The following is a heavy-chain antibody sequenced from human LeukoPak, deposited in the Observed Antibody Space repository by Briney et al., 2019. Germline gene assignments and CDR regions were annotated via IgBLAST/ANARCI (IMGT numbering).Heavy chain of an antibody. J-gene: IGHJ4*02. CDR1: GVSMSSNNW. Sequence: SGTLSLTCAVSGVSMSSNNWWSCVRQPPGKGLEWIGEIHESGSTNYNPSLKSRVTISVDKSKDQFSLKLSSVTAADTAVYYCARHEGFSQKDWGQGTQVTVS. V-gene: IGHV4-4*02. CDR3: ARHEGFSQKD. CDR2: IHESGST.